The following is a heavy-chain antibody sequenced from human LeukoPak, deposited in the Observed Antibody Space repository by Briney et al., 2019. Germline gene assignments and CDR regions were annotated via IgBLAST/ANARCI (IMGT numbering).Heavy chain of an antibody. V-gene: IGHV3-30*18. Sequence: GGSLRLSCAASGFTFSSYAMHWVRQAPGKGLEWVAVISYDGSHKYYADSVKGRFTISRDDSKNTLYLQMNTLRVEDTAVYFCAKEISVAGSGEYGFDIWGQGTMVTVSS. CDR2: ISYDGSHK. J-gene: IGHJ3*02. D-gene: IGHD6-19*01. CDR3: AKEISVAGSGEYGFDI. CDR1: GFTFSSYA.